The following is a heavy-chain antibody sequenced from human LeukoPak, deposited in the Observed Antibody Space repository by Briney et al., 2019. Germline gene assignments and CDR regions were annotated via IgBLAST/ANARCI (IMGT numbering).Heavy chain of an antibody. CDR1: GFTFSSYG. CDR3: AKNAHYQGYSYGGIDY. CDR2: ISYDGSDK. J-gene: IGHJ4*02. Sequence: PGGSLRLSCAASGFTFSSYGMHWVRQAPGKGLEWVAVISYDGSDKYSADPVKGRFTISRDNSKNTLYLQMNSLRAEDTAVYYCAKNAHYQGYSYGGIDYWGQGTLVTVSS. D-gene: IGHD5-18*01. V-gene: IGHV3-30*18.